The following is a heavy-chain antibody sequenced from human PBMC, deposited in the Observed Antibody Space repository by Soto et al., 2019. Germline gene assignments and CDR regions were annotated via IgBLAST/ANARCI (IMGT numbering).Heavy chain of an antibody. CDR3: VKHHGGVLSHFPQ. V-gene: IGHV3-23*01. Sequence: EVQLLESGGNVVQPGGSLRLSCTASGFTFSSYALTWVRQAPGKGLEWISGVSGSGGTTYYADSVKGRFTISRDNSMDTLYLQMNSLSAEDTAVYYCVKHHGGVLSHFPQWGQGTLVTVSS. D-gene: IGHD3-10*01. CDR1: GFTFSSYA. CDR2: VSGSGGTT. J-gene: IGHJ4*02.